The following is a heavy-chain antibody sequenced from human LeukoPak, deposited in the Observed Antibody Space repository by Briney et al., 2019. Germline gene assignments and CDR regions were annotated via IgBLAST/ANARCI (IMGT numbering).Heavy chain of an antibody. CDR1: GGSISSYY. CDR3: ARRLTEYSSPDDAFDI. CDR2: IYYSGST. Sequence: SETLSLTCTVSGGSISSYYWSWIRQPPGKGLEWIGYIYYSGSTNYNPSLKSRVTISVDTSKNQFSLKLSSVTAADTAVYYCARRLTEYSSPDDAFDIWGQGTMVTVSS. D-gene: IGHD6-6*01. J-gene: IGHJ3*02. V-gene: IGHV4-59*01.